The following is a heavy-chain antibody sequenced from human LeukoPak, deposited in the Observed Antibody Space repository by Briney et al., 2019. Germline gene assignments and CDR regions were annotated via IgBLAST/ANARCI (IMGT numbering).Heavy chain of an antibody. Sequence: SETLSLTCTVSGGSISSYYWSWIRQPPGKGLEWIGYIYYSGSTNYNPSLKSRVTISVDTSKNQISLKLSSVTAADTAVYYCAGEYYDILTGYGSLDYWGQGTLVTVSS. D-gene: IGHD3-9*01. CDR1: GGSISSYY. J-gene: IGHJ4*02. CDR2: IYYSGST. CDR3: AGEYYDILTGYGSLDY. V-gene: IGHV4-59*12.